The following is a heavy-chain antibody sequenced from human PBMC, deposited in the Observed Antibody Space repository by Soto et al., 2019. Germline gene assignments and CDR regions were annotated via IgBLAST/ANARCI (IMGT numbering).Heavy chain of an antibody. CDR3: ARGLFNAYWGFYYFDF. V-gene: IGHV3-13*04. D-gene: IGHD7-27*01. CDR1: GFTFSSSD. J-gene: IGHJ4*02. Sequence: QPGGSLRLSCAASGFTFSSSDMPWVRQATGEGLEWVSGIGSAGDTYYLDSVKGRFTISRDNAKNSLFLQMNSLRAGDTAVYYCARGLFNAYWGFYYFDFWGQGA. CDR2: IGSAGDT.